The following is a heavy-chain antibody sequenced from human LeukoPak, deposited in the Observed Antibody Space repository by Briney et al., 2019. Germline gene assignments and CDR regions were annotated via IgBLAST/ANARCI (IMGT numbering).Heavy chain of an antibody. D-gene: IGHD6-6*01. CDR3: ARARPSYYYYGMDV. J-gene: IGHJ6*02. CDR1: GYTFTSYG. V-gene: IGHV1-18*01. CDR2: ISAYNGNT. Sequence: ASVKVSCKASGYTFTSYGISWVRQAPGQGLEWMGWISAYNGNTNYAQKFQGRVTMTRDTSISTAYMELSRLRSDDTAVYYCARARPSYYYYGMDVWGQGTTVTVSS.